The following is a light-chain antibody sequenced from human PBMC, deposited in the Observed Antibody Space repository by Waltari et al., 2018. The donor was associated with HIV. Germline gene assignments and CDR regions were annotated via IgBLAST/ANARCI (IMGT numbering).Light chain of an antibody. CDR1: QTASSNY. CDR2: GAS. Sequence: EIASTLSPGTLSLSTGERGTLNCRASQTASSNYLAWYQQKPGQAPRLLIYGASSRATGIPDRFSGSGSGTDFTLTISRLEPEDFAVYYCQQYGSSPITFGQGTRLEIK. V-gene: IGKV3-20*01. J-gene: IGKJ5*01. CDR3: QQYGSSPIT.